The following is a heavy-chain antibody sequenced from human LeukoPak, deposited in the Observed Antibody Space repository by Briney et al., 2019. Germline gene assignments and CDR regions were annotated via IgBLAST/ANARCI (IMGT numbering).Heavy chain of an antibody. CDR1: GGSISSSNYY. D-gene: IGHD6-13*01. CDR2: IYHSGST. J-gene: IGHJ4*02. Sequence: SETLSLTCTVSGGSISSSNYYWGWIRQPPGKGLEWIGNIYHSGSTFYNPSLKSRATISVDRSKNQFSLHLTSVTAADTGVYYCARPRLGSSQFFHHWGQGTLVTVSS. V-gene: IGHV4-39*01. CDR3: ARPRLGSSQFFHH.